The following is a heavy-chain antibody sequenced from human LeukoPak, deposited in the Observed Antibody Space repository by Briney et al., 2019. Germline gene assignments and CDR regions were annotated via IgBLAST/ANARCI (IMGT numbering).Heavy chain of an antibody. J-gene: IGHJ5*02. CDR3: ARRGSGLNWSDP. Sequence: SSETLSLTCSVFGGSIISSSFYWGWIRQPPGKGLEWIGSIYYSGSTYYNPSLKSRVTISVDTSKNQFFLKLSSVTAPDTAVYYCARRGSGLNWSDPWGQGTLVTVSS. CDR1: GGSIISSSFY. D-gene: IGHD3-16*01. CDR2: IYYSGST. V-gene: IGHV4-39*01.